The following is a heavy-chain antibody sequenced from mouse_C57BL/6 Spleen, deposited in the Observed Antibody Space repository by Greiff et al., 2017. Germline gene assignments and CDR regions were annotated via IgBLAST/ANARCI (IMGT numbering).Heavy chain of an antibody. CDR1: GYTFTSYW. V-gene: IGHV1-55*01. J-gene: IGHJ1*03. CDR2: IYPGSGST. D-gene: IGHD1-1*01. CDR3: AGLCSSYGWYFDV. Sequence: QVQLQQPGAELVKPGASVKMSCKASGYTFTSYWITWVKQRPGQGLEWIGDIYPGSGSTNYNQKFKSKATLTVDTSSSTAYMQLSSLTSEDAATYYGAGLCSSYGWYFDVWGTGTTVTVSS.